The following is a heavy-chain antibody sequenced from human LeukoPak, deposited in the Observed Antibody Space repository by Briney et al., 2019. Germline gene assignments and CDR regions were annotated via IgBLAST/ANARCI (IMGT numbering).Heavy chain of an antibody. CDR1: GGSISSYY. V-gene: IGHV4-59*12. D-gene: IGHD3-22*01. J-gene: IGHJ6*03. CDR3: ARSIYYYDSSRYYHGHYYYYYYMDV. Sequence: SETLSLTCTVSGGSISSYYWSWIRQPPGKGLEWIGYIYYSGITNYSPSLKSRVTISVDTSKNQFSLKVSSVTAADAAVYYCARSIYYYDSSRYYHGHYYYYYYMDVWGKGTTVTVSS. CDR2: IYYSGIT.